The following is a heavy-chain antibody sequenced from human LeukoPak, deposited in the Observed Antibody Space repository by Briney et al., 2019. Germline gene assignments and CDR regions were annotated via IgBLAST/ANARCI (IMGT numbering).Heavy chain of an antibody. Sequence: GASVKVSCKASGYTFTRYGISWVRQAPGQGLEWMGWISAYNGNTNYAQKLQGRVTITTDTSTSTAYMELRSLRSDDTAVYYCAGEGAFGVVVMYQGYFRYWGQGTLVTVSS. D-gene: IGHD3-3*01. J-gene: IGHJ4*02. V-gene: IGHV1-18*01. CDR2: ISAYNGNT. CDR3: AGEGAFGVVVMYQGYFRY. CDR1: GYTFTRYG.